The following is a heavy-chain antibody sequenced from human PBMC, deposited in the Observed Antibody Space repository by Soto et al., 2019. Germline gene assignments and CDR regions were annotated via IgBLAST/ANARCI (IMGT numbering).Heavy chain of an antibody. J-gene: IGHJ5*01. CDR3: ARHKGGVELAGKWFDS. Sequence: PGESLKISCKGSGYTYTNYWISWVRQKPGKGLEWMGRIDPSDSYTNYGPSFHGRVTISSDKSISTAYVQWRSLEASDTALYYCARHKGGVELAGKWFDSWGQGTLVTVSS. V-gene: IGHV5-10-1*01. CDR2: IDPSDSYT. D-gene: IGHD6-19*01. CDR1: GYTYTNYW.